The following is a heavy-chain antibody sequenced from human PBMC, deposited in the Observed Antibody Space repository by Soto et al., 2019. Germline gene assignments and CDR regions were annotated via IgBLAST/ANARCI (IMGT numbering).Heavy chain of an antibody. CDR1: GGSISSYY. J-gene: IGHJ4*02. V-gene: IGHV4-59*08. CDR3: ARSRSPYYYDSSGYYNY. D-gene: IGHD3-22*01. CDR2: IYYSGST. Sequence: PSETLSLTCTVSGGSISSYYWSWVRQPPGKGLEWIGYIYYSGSTNYNPSLKSRVTISVDTSKNQFSLKLSSVTAADTAVYYCARSRSPYYYDSSGYYNYWGQGTLVTVSS.